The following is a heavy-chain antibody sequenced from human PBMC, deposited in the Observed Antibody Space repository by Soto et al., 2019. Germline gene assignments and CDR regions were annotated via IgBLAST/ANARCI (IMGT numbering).Heavy chain of an antibody. CDR1: CYALRSYS. CDR2: IASYNGHT. Sequence: APVKVSCKGFCYALRSYSVVWVGQAPGQGLEWVGWIASYNGHTNYAQKVQGRVTMTTETSTRTTYMELRDLRTDDTAVYYCARRDSSSSYAFDYWGQGTLVTVSS. V-gene: IGHV1-18*04. D-gene: IGHD6-13*01. J-gene: IGHJ4*02. CDR3: ARRDSSSSYAFDY.